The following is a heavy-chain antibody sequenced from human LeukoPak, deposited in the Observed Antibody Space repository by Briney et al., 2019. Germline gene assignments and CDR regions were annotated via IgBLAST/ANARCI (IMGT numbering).Heavy chain of an antibody. J-gene: IGHJ4*02. CDR3: ARVYTRAYQTSAQLHYSFDF. D-gene: IGHD3-16*01. CDR2: INTYNGNT. V-gene: IGHV1-18*01. CDR1: GYTFTSYG. Sequence: ASVKVSCKASGYTFTSYGISWVRQAPGQGLEWMGWINTYNGNTNYAQNLQGRVTMTTNTSTRTAYMELRSLRSDDTAVYYCARVYTRAYQTSAQLHYSFDFWGPGTLVTVSS.